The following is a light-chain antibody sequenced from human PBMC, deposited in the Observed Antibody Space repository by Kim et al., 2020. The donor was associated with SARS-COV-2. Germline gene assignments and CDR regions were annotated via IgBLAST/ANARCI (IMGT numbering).Light chain of an antibody. CDR2: DVS. V-gene: IGLV2-14*04. J-gene: IGLJ2*01. CDR1: SSDVGGYNY. Sequence: GQSITISCTGTSSDVGGYNYVSWYQQHPGKAPKLMIYDVSKRPSGISNRFSGSKSDNTASLTISGLQAEDEADYYCSSYTSRSTVVFGGGTKLTVL. CDR3: SSYTSRSTVV.